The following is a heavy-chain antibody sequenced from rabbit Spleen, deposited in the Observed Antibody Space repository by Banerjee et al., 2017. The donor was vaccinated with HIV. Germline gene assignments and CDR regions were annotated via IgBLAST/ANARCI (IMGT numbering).Heavy chain of an antibody. D-gene: IGHD8-1*01. V-gene: IGHV1S47*01. Sequence: LEESGGGLVQPGGSLTLSCKASGFDFSAYGVSWVRQAPGKGLEWIGYIDPLFDNTYYASWVNGRFTISRHNAQNTLYLQLNSLTAADTAPYFCARDGAGGSYLAVWGPGTLVTV. CDR2: IDPLFDNT. CDR3: ARDGAGGSYLAV. J-gene: IGHJ4*01. CDR1: GFDFSAYG.